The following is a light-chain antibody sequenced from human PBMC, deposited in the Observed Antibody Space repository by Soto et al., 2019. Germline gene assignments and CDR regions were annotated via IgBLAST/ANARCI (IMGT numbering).Light chain of an antibody. CDR1: QSLNKN. Sequence: EILMTQSPATLSVSTGERATLSCRASQSLNKNLAWYQQKPGQASRLIIYGASTRASGIPARFSGSVSGTEFTLTISSLQSEDFALYYCQHYNDWPPAFTFGPGTKVDL. J-gene: IGKJ3*01. CDR3: QHYNDWPPAFT. V-gene: IGKV3D-15*01. CDR2: GAS.